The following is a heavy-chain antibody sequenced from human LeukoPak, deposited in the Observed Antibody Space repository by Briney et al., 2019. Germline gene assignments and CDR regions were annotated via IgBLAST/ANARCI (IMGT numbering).Heavy chain of an antibody. D-gene: IGHD2-2*01. CDR2: IYHSGST. CDR1: GYPISSGYY. Sequence: SQTLSLTCTVSGYPISSGYYWGWIRQPPGKGLEWIGSIYHSGSTYYNPSLKSRVTISVDTSKNQFSLKLSSVTAADTAVYYCARVLPGNWFDPWGQGTLVTVSS. CDR3: ARVLPGNWFDP. V-gene: IGHV4-38-2*02. J-gene: IGHJ5*02.